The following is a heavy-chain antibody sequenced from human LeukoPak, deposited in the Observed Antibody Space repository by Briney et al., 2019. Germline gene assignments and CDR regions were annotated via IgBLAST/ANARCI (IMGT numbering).Heavy chain of an antibody. J-gene: IGHJ4*02. D-gene: IGHD3-10*01. Sequence: SETLSLTCAVSGYSISSGCYWGWIRQPPGKGLEWIGSIYHSGSTYDNPSLKSRVIMSVDTSKNQFSLKLTSVTAADTAVYYCARVGVVRGVDYWGQGTLVTVSS. CDR2: IYHSGST. V-gene: IGHV4-38-2*01. CDR3: ARVGVVRGVDY. CDR1: GYSISSGCY.